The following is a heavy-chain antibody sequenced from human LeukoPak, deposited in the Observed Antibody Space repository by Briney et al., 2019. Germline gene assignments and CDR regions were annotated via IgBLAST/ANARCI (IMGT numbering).Heavy chain of an antibody. J-gene: IGHJ6*03. CDR3: ARDTSYYDFWSVYLRYMDV. CDR2: INWNGGST. V-gene: IGHV3-20*04. D-gene: IGHD3-3*01. CDR1: GFTFDDYG. Sequence: GGSLRLSCAASGFTFDDYGMSWVRQAPGKGLEWVSGINWNGGSTGYADSVKGRFTISRDNAKNSLYLQMNSLRAEDTALYYCARDTSYYDFWSVYLRYMDVWGKGTAVTVSS.